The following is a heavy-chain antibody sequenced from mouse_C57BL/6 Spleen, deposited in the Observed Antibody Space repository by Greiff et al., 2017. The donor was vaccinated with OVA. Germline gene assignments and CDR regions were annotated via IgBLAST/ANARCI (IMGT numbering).Heavy chain of an antibody. CDR2: INPNNGGT. J-gene: IGHJ2*01. Sequence: VQLQQSGPELVKPGASVKISCKASGYTFTDYYMNWVKQSHGKSLEWIGDINPNNGGTSYNQKFKGKATLTVDQSSSTAYMELRSLTSEDSAVYYCARGDYDGDYWGQGTTLTVSS. CDR1: GYTFTDYY. CDR3: ARGDYDGDY. V-gene: IGHV1-26*01. D-gene: IGHD2-4*01.